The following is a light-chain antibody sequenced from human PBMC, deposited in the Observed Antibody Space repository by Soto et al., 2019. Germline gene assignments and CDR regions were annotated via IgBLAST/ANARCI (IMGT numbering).Light chain of an antibody. V-gene: IGKV1-5*03. CDR3: QQSYGTPWT. CDR1: QSISSW. J-gene: IGKJ1*01. CDR2: EAS. Sequence: DIQMTQSPSTLSASVGDRVTITCRASQSISSWLAWYQQKPGTAPKLLIYEASTLESGVPSRFSGIRSGTDFALTISSLQPEDFATYYCQQSYGTPWTFGQGTKVDIK.